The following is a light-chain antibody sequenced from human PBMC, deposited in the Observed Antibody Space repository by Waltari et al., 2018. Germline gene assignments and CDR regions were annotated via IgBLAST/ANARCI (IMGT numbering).Light chain of an antibody. CDR2: DAS. Sequence: EIVLTQSPGTLSLSPGERATLSCRASQSVHSTTLAWYQQKPGQAPRLVIYDASRRATGIPDRFSGSGSGTDFTLTISRLEPEDFAVYYCHQYGRSPPWTFGQGRKV. CDR3: HQYGRSPPWT. CDR1: QSVHSTT. V-gene: IGKV3-20*01. J-gene: IGKJ1*01.